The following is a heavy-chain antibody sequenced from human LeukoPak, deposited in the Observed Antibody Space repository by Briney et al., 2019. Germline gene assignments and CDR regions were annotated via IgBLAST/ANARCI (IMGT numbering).Heavy chain of an antibody. Sequence: GGSLRLSCAAAGFTFNSYGLHWDRQAPGKGLEWVAVIWNDGSNKHYSDSVKGRFTISRDNSRNTLSLQMNTLRADDTAVYYCARGRGKWYPFWPDYWGQGTLVTVSP. D-gene: IGHD3-3*01. J-gene: IGHJ4*02. CDR1: GFTFNSYG. CDR2: IWNDGSNK. V-gene: IGHV3-33*01. CDR3: ARGRGKWYPFWPDY.